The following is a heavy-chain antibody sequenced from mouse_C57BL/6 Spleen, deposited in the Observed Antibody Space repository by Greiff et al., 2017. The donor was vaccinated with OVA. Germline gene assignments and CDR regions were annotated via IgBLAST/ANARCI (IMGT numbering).Heavy chain of an antibody. D-gene: IGHD4-1*01. J-gene: IGHJ4*01. CDR3: ARQGGTRAMDY. V-gene: IGHV5-6*01. CDR1: GFTFSSYG. Sequence: EVQLVESGGDLVKPGGSLKLSCAASGFTFSSYGMSWVRQTPDKRLEWVATISSGGSYTYYPDSVKGRFTISRDNAKNTLYLQMSSLKSEDTAMYYCARQGGTRAMDYWGQGTSVTVSS. CDR2: ISSGGSYT.